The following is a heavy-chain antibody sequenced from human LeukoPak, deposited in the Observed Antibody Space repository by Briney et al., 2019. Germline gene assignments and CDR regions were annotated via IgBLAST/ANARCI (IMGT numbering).Heavy chain of an antibody. Sequence: GGSLRLSCGVSGFKFNNYAMSWVRQAPGKGLEWVSYISSSGSTIYYADSVKGRFTISRDNAKNSLYLQMNSLRAEDTAVYYCAREGDMVTSFDYWGLGTLVTVSS. CDR1: GFKFNNYA. CDR2: ISSSGSTI. J-gene: IGHJ4*02. CDR3: AREGDMVTSFDY. V-gene: IGHV3-48*03. D-gene: IGHD5-12*01.